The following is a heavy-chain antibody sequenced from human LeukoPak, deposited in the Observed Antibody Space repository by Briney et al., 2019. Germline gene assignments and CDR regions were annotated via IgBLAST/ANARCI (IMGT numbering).Heavy chain of an antibody. CDR2: IKKDGSEK. Sequence: PGGSLRLSCAASGLTVSSNYIDWVRQAPGKGLEWVANIKKDGSEKYYVDSVKGRFTISRDNAKKSLYLQMNSLRAEDTAVYYCARHLSGVTGYTYGRGIDYWGQGTLVTVSS. D-gene: IGHD5-18*01. CDR3: ARHLSGVTGYTYGRGIDY. CDR1: GLTVSSNY. J-gene: IGHJ4*02. V-gene: IGHV3-7*01.